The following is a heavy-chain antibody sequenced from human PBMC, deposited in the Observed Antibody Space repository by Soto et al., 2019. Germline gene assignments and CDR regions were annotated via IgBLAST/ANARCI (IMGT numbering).Heavy chain of an antibody. Sequence: SETLSLTCTVSGGSISSSSYYWGWIRQPPGKGLEWIGSIYYSGSTYYNPSLKSRVTISVDTSKNQFSLKLSSVTAADTAVYYCARPGEYYFDYWGQGTLVTVS. J-gene: IGHJ4*02. CDR3: ARPGEYYFDY. CDR1: GGSISSSSYY. CDR2: IYYSGST. V-gene: IGHV4-39*01. D-gene: IGHD1-26*01.